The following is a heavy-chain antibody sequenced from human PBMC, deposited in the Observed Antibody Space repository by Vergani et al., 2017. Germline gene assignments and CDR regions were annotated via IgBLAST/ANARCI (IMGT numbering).Heavy chain of an antibody. D-gene: IGHD1-1*01. CDR2: VYWNGDK. CDR1: GFSLSSDGVG. J-gene: IGHJ4*02. Sequence: QITLKESGRTLVKPTQTLTLTCSFSGFSLSSDGVGVAWIRQPPGKAPEWLAIVYWNGDKRYNPSLKSRLTITKDTSKIQVFLTLTNMDPVDTATYYCARSRNWSYVFDFWGQGTLVPVSS. CDR3: ARSRNWSYVFDF. V-gene: IGHV2-5*01.